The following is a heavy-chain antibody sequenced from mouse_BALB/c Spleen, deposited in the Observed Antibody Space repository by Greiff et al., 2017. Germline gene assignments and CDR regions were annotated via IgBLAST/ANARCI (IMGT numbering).Heavy chain of an antibody. J-gene: IGHJ2*01. D-gene: IGHD1-1*01. Sequence: VQLQQSGPELVKPGASVKISCKASGYAFSSSWMNWVKQRPGQGLEWIGRIYPGDGDTNYNGKFKGKATLTADKSSSTAYMQLSSLTSVDSAVYFCAREGSSYGDYFDYWGQGTTLTVSS. CDR3: AREGSSYGDYFDY. CDR1: GYAFSSSW. CDR2: IYPGDGDT. V-gene: IGHV1-82*01.